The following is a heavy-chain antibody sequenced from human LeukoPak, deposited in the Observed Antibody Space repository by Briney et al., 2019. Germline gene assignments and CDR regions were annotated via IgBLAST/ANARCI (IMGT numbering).Heavy chain of an antibody. J-gene: IGHJ4*02. CDR2: IYYSGST. CDR3: ARAPNPDFFDD. D-gene: IGHD2-8*01. CDR1: SGSIRTSY. Sequence: SKTLSLTCTVSSGSIRTSYCSWIRQPPGKGLEWIGYIYYSGSTNYNPSLKSRVTISVDTSRNQFSLKLSSVTAADTAVYYCARAPNPDFFDDWGQGTLVTVSS. V-gene: IGHV4-59*01.